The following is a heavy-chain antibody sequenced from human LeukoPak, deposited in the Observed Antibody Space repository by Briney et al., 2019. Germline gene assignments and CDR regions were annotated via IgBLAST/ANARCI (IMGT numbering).Heavy chain of an antibody. CDR3: ARVTGAIDY. CDR1: GYTFTSYD. J-gene: IGHJ4*02. D-gene: IGHD4-11*01. V-gene: IGHV1-8*01. Sequence: ASVKVACKASGYTFTSYDINWVREATGQGLEWMGWMDPKSGNTGYAQKFQGRVTMTRSTSISTAYMELSSLRSEDTAVYYCARVTGAIDYWGQGTLVTVSS. CDR2: MDPKSGNT.